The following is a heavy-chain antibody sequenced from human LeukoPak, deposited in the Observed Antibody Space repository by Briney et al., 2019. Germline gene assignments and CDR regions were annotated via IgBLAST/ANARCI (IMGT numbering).Heavy chain of an antibody. D-gene: IGHD1-1*01. CDR2: ISSSGSTI. CDR1: GFTFSDYY. CDR3: ARATKRQLLGAFDI. Sequence: GGSLRLSCAASGFTFSDYYMSWIRQAPGKGLEWVSYISSSGSTIYYADSVKGRFTISRDNAKNSLYLQMNSLRAEDTAVYYCARATKRQLLGAFDIWGQGTMVTVSS. V-gene: IGHV3-11*01. J-gene: IGHJ3*02.